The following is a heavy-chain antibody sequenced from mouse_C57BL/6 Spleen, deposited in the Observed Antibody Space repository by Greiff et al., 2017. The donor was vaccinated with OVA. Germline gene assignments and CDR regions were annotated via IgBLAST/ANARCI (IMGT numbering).Heavy chain of an antibody. V-gene: IGHV1-52*01. CDR1: GYTFTSYW. J-gene: IGHJ3*01. CDR2: IDPSDSET. Sequence: QVQLQQPGAELVRPGSSVKLSCKASGYTFTSYWMHWVKQRPIQGLEWIGNIDPSDSETHYNQKFKDKATLTADKSSSTVYMQLSSLTSEDSAVYYSARAVELWPFAYWGQGTLVTVSA. CDR3: ARAVELWPFAY. D-gene: IGHD1-1*02.